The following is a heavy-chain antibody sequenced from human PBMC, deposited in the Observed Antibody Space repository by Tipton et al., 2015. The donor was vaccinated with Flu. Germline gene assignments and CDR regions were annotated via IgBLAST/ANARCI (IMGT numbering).Heavy chain of an antibody. CDR2: ISSSGDNT. CDR3: ARGMNSGLVDA. Sequence: SLRLSCAASGFTFSDYAMHWVRQAPGKGLEYVSAISSSGDNTYYADSVKGRFTISRDNSKNTLYLQMGSLRADDMAVYYCARGMNSGLVDAWGQGTTVTVSS. V-gene: IGHV3-64*02. D-gene: IGHD2/OR15-2a*01. CDR1: GFTFSDYA. J-gene: IGHJ6*02.